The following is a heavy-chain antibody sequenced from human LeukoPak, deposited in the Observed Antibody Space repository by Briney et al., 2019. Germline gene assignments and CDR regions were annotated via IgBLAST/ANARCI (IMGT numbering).Heavy chain of an antibody. D-gene: IGHD3-10*01. CDR3: ARNLWFGESSDAFDM. CDR1: RYSFTGHY. V-gene: IGHV1-2*02. J-gene: IGHJ3*02. CDR2: INLKSWVT. Sequence: ASVKVSCKASRYSFTGHYMHWVRQAPGQGLEGMGWINLKSWVTKYAQKFQGRITMTRDTSISTAYMDIRSLRSDDTAVYYCARNLWFGESSDAFDMWGQGTMVTVYS.